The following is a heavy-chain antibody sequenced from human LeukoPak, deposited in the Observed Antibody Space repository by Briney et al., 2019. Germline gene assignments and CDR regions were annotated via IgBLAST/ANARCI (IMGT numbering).Heavy chain of an antibody. V-gene: IGHV3-33*08. J-gene: IGHJ4*02. Sequence: GGSLRLSCAASGFTLSRYAMHWVRQAPGKGLEWVAVIWYDGSNKYYADSVKGRFTISRDNSKNTLYLQMNSLRAEDTAVYYCVRDAYPDTAMVNFWGQGTLVTVSS. CDR2: IWYDGSNK. D-gene: IGHD5-18*01. CDR3: VRDAYPDTAMVNF. CDR1: GFTLSRYA.